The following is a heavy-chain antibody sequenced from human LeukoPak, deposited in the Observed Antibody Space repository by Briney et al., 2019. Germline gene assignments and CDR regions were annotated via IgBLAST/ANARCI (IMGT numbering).Heavy chain of an antibody. J-gene: IGHJ4*02. V-gene: IGHV3-66*01. CDR3: ARAPYSWNYG. Sequence: GASLRLSCAASGFTVSSNYMSWARQAPGKGLEWVSVIYTSGSTYYADSVKGRFTMYRDNSKNTVYLQMNSLRAEDTAVYYCARAPYSWNYGWGQGTLVTVSS. CDR1: GFTVSSNY. D-gene: IGHD1-7*01. CDR2: IYTSGST.